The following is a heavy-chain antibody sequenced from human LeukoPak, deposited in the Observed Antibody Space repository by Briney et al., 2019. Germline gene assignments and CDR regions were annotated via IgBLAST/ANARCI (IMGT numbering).Heavy chain of an antibody. V-gene: IGHV1-2*02. J-gene: IGHJ4*02. CDR1: GYTFTGYY. D-gene: IGHD5-18*01. CDR2: INPNSGGT. Sequence: ASVKVSCKASGYTFTGYYMHWVRQAPGQGLEWMGWINPNSGGTNYAQKFQGRVTMTRGTSISTAYMELSRLRSEDTAVYYCAREKNSYGYVGCDFDYWGQGTLVTVSS. CDR3: AREKNSYGYVGCDFDY.